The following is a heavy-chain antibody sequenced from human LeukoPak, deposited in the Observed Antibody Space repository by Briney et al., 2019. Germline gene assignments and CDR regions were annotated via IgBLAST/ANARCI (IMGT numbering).Heavy chain of an antibody. CDR2: IYYSGST. CDR3: ARLSRENWFDP. V-gene: IGHV4-39*01. Sequence: PSETLSLTCTVSGGSIGSSSYYWGWIRQPPGKGLEWIGSIYYSGSTYYNPSLKSRVTISVDTSKNQFSLKLSSVTAADTAVYYCARLSRENWFDPWGQGTLVTVSS. CDR1: GGSIGSSSYY. D-gene: IGHD1-26*01. J-gene: IGHJ5*02.